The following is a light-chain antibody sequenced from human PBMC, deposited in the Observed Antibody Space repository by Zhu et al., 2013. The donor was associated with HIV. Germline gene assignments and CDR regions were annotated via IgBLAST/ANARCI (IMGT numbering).Light chain of an antibody. CDR1: QSVSSSY. V-gene: IGKV3-20*01. CDR2: GAS. CDR3: QQYDSSPLT. J-gene: IGKJ4*01. Sequence: EIVLTQSPGTLSLSPGERATLSCTASQSVSSSYLTWYQQRPGQAPRLLIFGASSRASGIPDRFSGSGSGTDFTLTISRLEPEDFAVYYCQQYDSSPLTFGGGTKVGDQ.